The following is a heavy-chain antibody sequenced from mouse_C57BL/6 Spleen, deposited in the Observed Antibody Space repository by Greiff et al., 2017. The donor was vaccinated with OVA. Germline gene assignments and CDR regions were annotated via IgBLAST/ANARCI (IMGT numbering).Heavy chain of an antibody. D-gene: IGHD1-1*01. CDR2: IDPSDSET. V-gene: IGHV1-52*01. CDR1: GYTFTSYW. CDR3: AREIVERYFDV. J-gene: IGHJ1*03. Sequence: QVQLQQSGAELVRPGSSVKLSCKASGYTFTSYWMHWVKQRPIQGLEWIGNIDPSDSETHYNQKFKDKATLTVDKSSSTAYMQLSSLTSEDSAVYYCAREIVERYFDVWGTGTTVTVSS.